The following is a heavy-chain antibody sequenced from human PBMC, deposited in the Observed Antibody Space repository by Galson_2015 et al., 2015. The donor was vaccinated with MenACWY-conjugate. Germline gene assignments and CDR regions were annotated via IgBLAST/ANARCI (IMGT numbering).Heavy chain of an antibody. J-gene: IGHJ4*02. Sequence: SLRLSCAASGFTFSAYWMTWVRQAPGKGLEWVGDIKPDGSETKFGDSVKGRFTISRDNTKNSLYLQMNSLRAEDTAVYYCVRYGVPYGGDYWGQGTLVTVTS. CDR3: VRYGVPYGGDY. CDR1: GFTFSAYW. V-gene: IGHV3-7*03. D-gene: IGHD4/OR15-4a*01. CDR2: IKPDGSET.